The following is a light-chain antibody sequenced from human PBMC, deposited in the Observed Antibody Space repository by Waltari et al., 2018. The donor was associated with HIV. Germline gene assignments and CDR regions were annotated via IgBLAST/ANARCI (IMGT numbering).Light chain of an antibody. Sequence: EIVLTQSPATLSSSPGERATLSCRASQSVRSALAWYQQKPGQAPRLLIYDASNRAAGIPGRFKGSGSGTDLTLTISSLDPEDFAVYYCLHHSNWPLTFGPGTKVDFK. CDR2: DAS. CDR3: LHHSNWPLT. J-gene: IGKJ3*01. V-gene: IGKV3-11*01. CDR1: QSVRSA.